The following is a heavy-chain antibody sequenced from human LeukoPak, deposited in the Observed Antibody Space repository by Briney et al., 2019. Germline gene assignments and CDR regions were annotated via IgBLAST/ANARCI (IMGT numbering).Heavy chain of an antibody. Sequence: ASVKVSCKTSGYAFTDYPLHWLRQAPGQRLRWMGWINADKGNTKYSQEFQGRVTITRDTFATTTYMELSSLTSEDTAVYYCARDVRRSDSGYAMFDYWGQGTLVTASS. CDR1: GYAFTDYP. D-gene: IGHD5-12*01. J-gene: IGHJ4*02. CDR3: ARDVRRSDSGYAMFDY. CDR2: INADKGNT. V-gene: IGHV1-3*01.